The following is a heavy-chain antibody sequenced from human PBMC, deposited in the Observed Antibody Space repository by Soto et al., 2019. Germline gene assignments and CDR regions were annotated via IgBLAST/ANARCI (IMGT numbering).Heavy chain of an antibody. CDR1: GYTFTGYY. V-gene: IGHV1-2*04. D-gene: IGHD4-17*01. J-gene: IGHJ3*02. CDR2: INPNSGGT. CDR3: ARDSIDYGDYVGPAFDI. Sequence: ASVKVSCKASGYTFTGYYMHWVRQAPGQGLEWMGWINPNSGGTNYAQKFQGWVTMTRDTSISTAYMELSRLRSDDTAVYYCARDSIDYGDYVGPAFDIWGQGTMVTVSS.